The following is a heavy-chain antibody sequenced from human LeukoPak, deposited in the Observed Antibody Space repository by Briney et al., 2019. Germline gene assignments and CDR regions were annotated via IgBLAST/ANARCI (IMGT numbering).Heavy chain of an antibody. CDR2: IKSKTDGGTT. CDR3: CFRYFGWLLGWVDY. Sequence: SGGSLRLSCAASGFTFRNAWMSWVRQARGKGLEWVGRIKSKTDGGTTDYAAPVKGRFTISRDDTKNTLYLQMHSLKTEDTAVYYCCFRYFGWLLGWVDYWGQGTLVTVSS. V-gene: IGHV3-15*01. D-gene: IGHD3-9*01. CDR1: GFTFRNAW. J-gene: IGHJ4*02.